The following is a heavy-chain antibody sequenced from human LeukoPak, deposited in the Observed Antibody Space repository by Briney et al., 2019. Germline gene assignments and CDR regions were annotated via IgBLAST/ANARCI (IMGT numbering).Heavy chain of an antibody. CDR1: GGTFSSYA. CDR3: AWGRFLEWLPDY. D-gene: IGHD3-3*01. CDR2: IIPIFGTA. V-gene: IGHV1-69*01. J-gene: IGHJ4*02. Sequence: SVKVSCKASGGTFSSYAISWVRQAPGQGLEWMGGIIPIFGTADYAQKFQGRVTITADESTSTAYMELSSLRSEDTAVYYCAWGRFLEWLPDYWGQGTLVTVSS.